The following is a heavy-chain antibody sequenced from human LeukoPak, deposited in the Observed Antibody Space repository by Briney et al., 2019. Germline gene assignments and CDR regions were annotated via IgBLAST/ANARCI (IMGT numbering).Heavy chain of an antibody. V-gene: IGHV4-30-2*01. CDR3: ARVHSSAYSSGWYVDYYGMDV. CDR1: GGSISSGGYS. D-gene: IGHD6-19*01. CDR2: IYHSGSI. J-gene: IGHJ6*02. Sequence: SETLSLTCAVSGGSISSGGYSWSWIRQPPGKGLEWIGYIYHSGSIYYNPSLKSRVTISVDTSKNQFSLKLSPVTAADTAVYYCARVHSSAYSSGWYVDYYGMDVWGQGTTVTVSS.